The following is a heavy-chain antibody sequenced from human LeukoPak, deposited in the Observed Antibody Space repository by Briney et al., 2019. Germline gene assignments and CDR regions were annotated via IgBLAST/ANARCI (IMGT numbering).Heavy chain of an antibody. J-gene: IGHJ4*02. CDR2: IYYSGST. D-gene: IGHD6-19*01. V-gene: IGHV4-39*01. CDR1: GGSISSSSYY. CDR3: ARQGRRAYSSGWYSFLEIDY. Sequence: SETLSLTCTVSGGSISSSSYYWGWIRQPPGKGLEWIGNIYYSGSTYYNPSLKSRVTISVDTSKNQFSLKLSSVTAADTAVYYCARQGRRAYSSGWYSFLEIDYWGQGTLVTVSS.